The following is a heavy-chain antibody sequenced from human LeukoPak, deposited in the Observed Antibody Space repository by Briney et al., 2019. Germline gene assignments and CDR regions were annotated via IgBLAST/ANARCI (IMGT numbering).Heavy chain of an antibody. CDR1: GFIFSDYG. Sequence: SGGSLRLSCEASGFIFSDYGMGWVRQAPGKGLEWVSIISGRGDNTYDADSVKGRFTISRDNSKNTLYLQMNSLRGEDTAVYYCAKGTAVAGGWNYGMDVWGQGTTVTVSS. D-gene: IGHD6-19*01. CDR3: AKGTAVAGGWNYGMDV. CDR2: ISGRGDNT. V-gene: IGHV3-23*01. J-gene: IGHJ6*02.